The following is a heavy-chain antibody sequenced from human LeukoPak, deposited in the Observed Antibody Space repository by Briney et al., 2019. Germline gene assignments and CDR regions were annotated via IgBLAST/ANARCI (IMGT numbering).Heavy chain of an antibody. J-gene: IGHJ4*02. CDR2: IYTSGST. Sequence: SETLSLTCTVSGGSISSSSYYWGWIRQPPGKGLEWIGRIYTSGSTNYNPSLKSRVTISVDTSKNQFSLKLSSVTAADTAVYYCARGPRGQQKIDYWGQGTLVTVSS. CDR3: ARGPRGQQKIDY. D-gene: IGHD6-13*01. CDR1: GGSISSSSYY. V-gene: IGHV4-61*05.